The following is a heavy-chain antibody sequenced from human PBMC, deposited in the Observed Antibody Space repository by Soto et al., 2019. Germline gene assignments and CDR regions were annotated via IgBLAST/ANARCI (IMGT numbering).Heavy chain of an antibody. CDR3: ARESNWFDP. CDR2: IYYSGST. V-gene: IGHV4-59*01. Sequence: SDTLSLTCTVSGGSISSYYWSWIRQPPGKGLEWIGYIYYSGSTNYNPSLKSRVTISVDTSKNQFSLKLSSVTAADTAVYYCARESNWFDPWGQGTLVTVSS. J-gene: IGHJ5*02. CDR1: GGSISSYY.